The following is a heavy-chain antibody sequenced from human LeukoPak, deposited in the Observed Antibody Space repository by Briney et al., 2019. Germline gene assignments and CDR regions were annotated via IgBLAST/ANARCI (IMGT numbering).Heavy chain of an antibody. V-gene: IGHV1-69*05. CDR3: ARYRPTYYYDSSGYSGSGPYFDY. Sequence: GSSVKVSCKASGGTFSSYAISWVRQAPGQGLEWMGGIIPIFGTANYAQKFQGRVTITTDESTSTAYMELSRLRSEDTAVYYCARYRPTYYYDSSGYSGSGPYFDYWGQGTLVTVSS. D-gene: IGHD3-22*01. CDR1: GGTFSSYA. J-gene: IGHJ4*02. CDR2: IIPIFGTA.